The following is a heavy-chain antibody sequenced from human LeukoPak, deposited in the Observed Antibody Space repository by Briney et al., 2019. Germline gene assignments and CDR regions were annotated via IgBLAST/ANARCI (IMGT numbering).Heavy chain of an antibody. Sequence: GGSLRLSCAASGFTFSSYSMNWVRQAPGKGLEWVSYSSSRSSTIYYADSVKGRFTISRDNAKNSLYLQMNSLRAEDTAVYYCARVILGMDVWGQGTTVTVSS. J-gene: IGHJ6*02. D-gene: IGHD2-21*01. CDR1: GFTFSSYS. CDR3: ARVILGMDV. V-gene: IGHV3-48*01. CDR2: SSSRSSTI.